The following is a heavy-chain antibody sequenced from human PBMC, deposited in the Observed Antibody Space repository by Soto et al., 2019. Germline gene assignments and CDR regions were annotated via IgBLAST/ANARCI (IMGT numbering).Heavy chain of an antibody. CDR1: GGTFSNYA. J-gene: IGHJ4*02. V-gene: IGHV1-69*17. CDR3: ARISSSEGWLHKGPGLFDY. CDR2: IIPIFGLA. D-gene: IGHD3-22*01. Sequence: QVQLVQSGAEVKKPGSSVTVSCKASGGTFSNYAISWVRQAPGQGLEYMGGIIPIFGLANYAEKIQGRVTITADRSTSTAYMELSTLRSEDTAMYYCARISSSEGWLHKGPGLFDYWGQGTLVTVSS.